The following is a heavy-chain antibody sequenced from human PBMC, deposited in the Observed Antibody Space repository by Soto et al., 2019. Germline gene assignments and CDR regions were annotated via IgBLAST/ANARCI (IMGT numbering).Heavy chain of an antibody. CDR2: IYWDEDK. CDR1: GFSLRTRGVA. J-gene: IGHJ4*02. CDR3: AHRPRGYAYYFDY. Sequence: QITLKESGPTLVKPTQTLTLTCTSSGFSLRTRGVAVGWFRQPPGKALEWLALIYWDEDKWYSPSLKSRLTIADDTSKNQVVLTMTNVDPVDTATYYCAHRPRGYAYYFDYWGQGILVTVSS. V-gene: IGHV2-5*02. D-gene: IGHD5-12*01.